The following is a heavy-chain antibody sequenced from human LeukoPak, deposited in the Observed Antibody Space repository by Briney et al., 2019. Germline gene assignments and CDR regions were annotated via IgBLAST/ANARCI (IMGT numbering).Heavy chain of an antibody. CDR3: ARAIRGSSWFYFDY. V-gene: IGHV3-53*01. D-gene: IGHD6-13*01. Sequence: PGGFLRLSCAASGFTVSSNYMSWVRQAPGKGLEWVSVIYSGGSTYYADSVKGRFTISRDNSKNTLYLQMNSLRAEDTAVYYCARAIRGSSWFYFDYWGQRTLVTVSS. CDR2: IYSGGST. CDR1: GFTVSSNY. J-gene: IGHJ4*02.